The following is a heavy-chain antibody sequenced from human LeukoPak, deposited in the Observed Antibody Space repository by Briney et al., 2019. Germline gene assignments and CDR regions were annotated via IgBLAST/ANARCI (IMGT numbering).Heavy chain of an antibody. V-gene: IGHV6-1*01. J-gene: IGHJ5*02. Sequence: SQTLSLTCAISGDSVSSNSAAWNWIRQSPSRGLEWLGRTYYRSKWYNDYAVSVKSRITINPDTSKNQFSLQLNSVTPEDTAVYYCARDNCSSTSCYAGWFDPWGQGTLVTVSS. D-gene: IGHD2-2*01. CDR2: TYYRSKWYN. CDR3: ARDNCSSTSCYAGWFDP. CDR1: GDSVSSNSAA.